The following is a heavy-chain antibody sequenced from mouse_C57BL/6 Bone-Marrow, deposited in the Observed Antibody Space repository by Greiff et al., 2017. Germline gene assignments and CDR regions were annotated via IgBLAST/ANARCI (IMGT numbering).Heavy chain of an antibody. CDR3: RGDGYYGFAY. V-gene: IGHV1-15*01. D-gene: IGHD2-3*01. J-gene: IGHJ3*01. CDR2: IDPETGGT. Sequence: VQLQQSGAELVRPGASVTLSCKASGYTFTDYEMHWVKQTPVHGLEWIGAIDPETGGTAYNQKFKGKAILTADKSSSTAYMELRSLTSEDSAVYFCRGDGYYGFAYWGKGTLVTVCA. CDR1: GYTFTDYE.